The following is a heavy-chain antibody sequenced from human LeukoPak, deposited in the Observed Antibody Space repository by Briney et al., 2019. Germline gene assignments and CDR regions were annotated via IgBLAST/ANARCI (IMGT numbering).Heavy chain of an antibody. V-gene: IGHV4-39*01. CDR2: IYYSGTT. J-gene: IGHJ3*02. D-gene: IGHD2-2*03. CDR3: ERLDKKVTADGAFDI. CDR1: GGSISSSNYY. Sequence: SETLSLTCTVSGGSISSSNYYWGWIRQPPGKGLEWIGSIYYSGTTYYNPSLKSRVTISVDTSKNQFSLKLSSVTAADTAVYYCERLDKKVTADGAFDIWGRGTMVTVSS.